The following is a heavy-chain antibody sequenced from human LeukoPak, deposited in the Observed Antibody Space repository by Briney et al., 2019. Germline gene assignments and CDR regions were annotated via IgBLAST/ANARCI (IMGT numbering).Heavy chain of an antibody. V-gene: IGHV3-7*01. CDR1: GFTFSSYW. Sequence: PGGSLRLSCIASGFTFSSYWMSWVRQAPGGGLEWVANIKEDGSEKYYVDSVKGRFTISRDNAKISLYLQMNSLRAEDTAVYYCARDGVRGGYHEGPDYWGQGTLVTVSS. J-gene: IGHJ4*02. CDR3: ARDGVRGGYHEGPDY. D-gene: IGHD2-15*01. CDR2: IKEDGSEK.